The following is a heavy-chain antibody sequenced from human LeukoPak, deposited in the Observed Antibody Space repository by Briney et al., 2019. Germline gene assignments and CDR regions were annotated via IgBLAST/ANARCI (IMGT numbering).Heavy chain of an antibody. J-gene: IGHJ4*02. V-gene: IGHV4-34*01. CDR3: ARGRYYDSSGYYYFDY. D-gene: IGHD3-22*01. CDR2: INHSGST. CDR1: GGSFSGYY. Sequence: PSETLSLTCAVYGGSFSGYYCSWIRQPPGKGLEWIGEINHSGSTNYNPSLKSRVTISVDTSKNQFSLKLSSVTAADTAVYYCARGRYYDSSGYYYFDYWGQGTLVTVSS.